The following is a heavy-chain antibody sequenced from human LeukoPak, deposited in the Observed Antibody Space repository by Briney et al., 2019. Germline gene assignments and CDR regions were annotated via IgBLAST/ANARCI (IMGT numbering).Heavy chain of an antibody. CDR2: IYYSGST. CDR3: ARYSEPVTGSPRWFDP. J-gene: IGHJ5*02. V-gene: IGHV4-59*01. D-gene: IGHD3-9*01. Sequence: SETLSLTCTVSGGSIRNYLWTWIRQPPGRGLEWIGYIYYSGSTNYNPSLKSRVTISVDTSKNQFSLKLSSVTTADTAVYYCARYSEPVTGSPRWFDPWGQGALVTVSS. CDR1: GGSIRNYL.